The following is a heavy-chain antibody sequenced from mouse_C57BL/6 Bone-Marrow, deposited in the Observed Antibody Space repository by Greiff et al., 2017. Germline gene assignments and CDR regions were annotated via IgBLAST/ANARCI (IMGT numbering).Heavy chain of an antibody. J-gene: IGHJ2*01. D-gene: IGHD1-1*01. CDR3: TTDYESSSMVY. V-gene: IGHV14-4*01. CDR1: GFNIKDYY. Sequence: EVQLQPSGAELVRPGASVKLSCTASGFNIKDYYMHWVKQTPEQGLEWIGWIDPENGDTEYASKFQGQATITAYTSSNPAYLQLSSLTSEDTAFYDCTTDYESSSMVYWGEGTTLTVSS. CDR2: IDPENGDT.